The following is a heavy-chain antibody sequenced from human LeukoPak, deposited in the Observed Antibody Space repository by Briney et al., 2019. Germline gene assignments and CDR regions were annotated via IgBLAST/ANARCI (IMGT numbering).Heavy chain of an antibody. D-gene: IGHD2-15*01. CDR1: GGSISSSSYY. CDR3: HIGYCSGGSCYFDY. Sequence: SETLSLTCTVSGGSISSSSYYWGWIRQPPGKGLEWIGYIYHSGSTNYNPSLKSRVTISVDTSKNQFSLKLSSVTAADTAVYYCHIGYCSGGSCYFDYWGQGTLVTVSS. V-gene: IGHV4-39*07. CDR2: IYHSGST. J-gene: IGHJ4*02.